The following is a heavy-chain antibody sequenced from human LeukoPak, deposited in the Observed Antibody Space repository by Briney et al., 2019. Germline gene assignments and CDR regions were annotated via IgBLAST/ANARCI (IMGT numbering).Heavy chain of an antibody. Sequence: GESLKISCKGSGYSFTSYWIGWVRQLPGKGLEWMGIIYPGDSDTRYSPSFQGQVTISADKSISTAYLQWSSLKASDTAMYYCARPFHCSGGSCYTIDYWGQGTLVTVSS. CDR3: ARPFHCSGGSCYTIDY. J-gene: IGHJ4*02. CDR2: IYPGDSDT. V-gene: IGHV5-51*01. CDR1: GYSFTSYW. D-gene: IGHD2-15*01.